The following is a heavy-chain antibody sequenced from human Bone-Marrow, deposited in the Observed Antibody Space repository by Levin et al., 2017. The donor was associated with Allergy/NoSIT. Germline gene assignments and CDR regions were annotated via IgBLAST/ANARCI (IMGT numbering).Heavy chain of an antibody. CDR1: GFMFRNYA. D-gene: IGHD3-10*01. J-gene: IGHJ4*02. CDR3: AKIFGSGSGTYYENAIDY. CDR2: ISRGGDSI. V-gene: IGHV3-23*01. Sequence: GGSLRLSCAASGFMFRNYAMTWVRQAPGKGLEWVSSISRGGDSIFYTASVKGRFTISRDNSKNTLHLQMNSLRAEDTAVYYCAKIFGSGSGTYYENAIDYWGQGTLVTVSS.